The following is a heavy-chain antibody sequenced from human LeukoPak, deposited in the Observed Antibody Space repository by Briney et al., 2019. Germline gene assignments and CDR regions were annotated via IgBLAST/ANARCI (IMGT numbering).Heavy chain of an antibody. J-gene: IGHJ4*02. CDR2: ISAYNGNT. CDR3: ARDRSYYYDSSGYYYVD. V-gene: IGHV1-18*01. D-gene: IGHD3-22*01. CDR1: GYTFTSYG. Sequence: GASVKVSCKASGYTFTSYGISWVRQAPGQGLEWMGWISAYNGNTNYAQKLQGRVTMTTDTSTSTAYMELRSLRFDDTAVYYCARDRSYYYDSSGYYYVDWGQGTLVTVSS.